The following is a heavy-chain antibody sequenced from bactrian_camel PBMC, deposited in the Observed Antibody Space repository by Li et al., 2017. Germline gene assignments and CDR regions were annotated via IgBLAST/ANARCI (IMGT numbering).Heavy chain of an antibody. CDR3: AADLSRGYCRVVPTFLPTDFAY. CDR1: WHPSSKYC. CDR2: IDSIGGT. J-gene: IGHJ6*01. Sequence: QVQLVESGGGSVQEGGSLRLSCAASWHPSSKYCMAWFRQAPGKEREGVAQIDSIGGTTIADSMKGRFTLSQDNAKNTLTLQMNSLKPEDTAMYYCAADLSRGYCRVVPTFLPTDFAYWGQGTQVTVS. V-gene: IGHV3S26*01. D-gene: IGHD1*01.